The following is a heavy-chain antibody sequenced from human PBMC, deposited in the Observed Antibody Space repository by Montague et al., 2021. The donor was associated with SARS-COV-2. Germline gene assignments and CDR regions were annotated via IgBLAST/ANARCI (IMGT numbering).Heavy chain of an antibody. CDR2: XDWDDDK. CDR3: ARTLTTKVAFDI. V-gene: IGHV2-70*11. CDR1: GFSLSISGMC. Sequence: PALVKPTQTLTLTCTFSGFSLSISGMCVNWIRQPPGKALEWLARXDWDDDKYYSTSLKTRLTIPKDTSKNQVVLTMTNMGPVDTATYYCARTLTTKVAFDIWGQGTMVTVSS. J-gene: IGHJ3*02. D-gene: IGHD3-22*01.